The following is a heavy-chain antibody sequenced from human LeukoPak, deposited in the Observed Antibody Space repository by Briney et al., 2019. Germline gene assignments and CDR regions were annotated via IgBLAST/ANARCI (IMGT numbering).Heavy chain of an antibody. CDR1: GYTFTSYY. D-gene: IGHD3-10*01. Sequence: ASVKVSCKASGYTFTSYYMHWVRQAPGQGLEWMGIINPSGGSTSYAQKFQGRVTITTDESTSTAYMELNSLRSEDTAVYYCARGYYGGSLAIDYWGQGTLVTVSS. J-gene: IGHJ4*02. V-gene: IGHV1-46*01. CDR3: ARGYYGGSLAIDY. CDR2: INPSGGST.